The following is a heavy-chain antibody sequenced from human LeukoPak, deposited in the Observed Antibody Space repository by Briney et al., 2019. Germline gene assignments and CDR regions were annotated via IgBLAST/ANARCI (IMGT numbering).Heavy chain of an antibody. V-gene: IGHV4-39*07. CDR1: GGSIRGSNYY. D-gene: IGHD6-13*01. CDR3: ARVYSSSRYGYYYYMDV. Sequence: SETLSLTCTVSGGSIRGSNYYWGWIRQPPGKGLEWIGSIYYSGSTYYNPSLMSRVAISVDKSTNQFSLRLTAVTGADTAVYSCARVYSSSRYGYYYYMDVWGKGTTVTVSS. CDR2: IYYSGST. J-gene: IGHJ6*03.